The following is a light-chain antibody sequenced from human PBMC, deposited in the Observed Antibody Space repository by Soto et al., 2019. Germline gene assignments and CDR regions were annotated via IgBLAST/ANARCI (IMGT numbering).Light chain of an antibody. Sequence: DIPLTQSPSFLSASVGDRVTITCRASQDINTYLAWYQQKPGKAPKLLIFAASTLQNGVPSRFSGSGSGTEFTVTITSLQPEDFATYSCQQRKSYPITFGQGTRLEIK. J-gene: IGKJ5*01. CDR1: QDINTY. CDR2: AAS. V-gene: IGKV1-9*01. CDR3: QQRKSYPIT.